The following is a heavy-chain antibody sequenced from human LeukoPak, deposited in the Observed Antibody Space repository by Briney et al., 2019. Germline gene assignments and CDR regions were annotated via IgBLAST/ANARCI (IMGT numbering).Heavy chain of an antibody. Sequence: GGSLRLSCAASGFTFSSYGMHWVRQAPGKGLEWVAVISYDGSNKYYADSVKGRFTISRDNSKNTLYLQMNSLRAEDTAVYYCAKDREYSSGSTFDYWGQGTLVTVSS. CDR3: AKDREYSSGSTFDY. CDR1: GFTFSSYG. V-gene: IGHV3-30*18. D-gene: IGHD6-19*01. J-gene: IGHJ4*02. CDR2: ISYDGSNK.